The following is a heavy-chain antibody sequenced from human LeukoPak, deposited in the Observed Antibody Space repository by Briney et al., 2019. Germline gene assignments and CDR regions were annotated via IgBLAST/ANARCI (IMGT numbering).Heavy chain of an antibody. CDR1: GYTFTSYG. CDR2: ISAYNGNT. V-gene: IGHV1-18*01. J-gene: IGHJ6*02. Sequence: ASVKVSCKASGYTFTSYGISWVRQAPGQGLEWMGWISAYNGNTNYAQKLQGRVTMTTDTSTSTAYMELRSLRSDDTAVYYCARGQTMVRGVTATYYYYYGMDVWGQGTTVAVSS. CDR3: ARGQTMVRGVTATYYYYYGMDV. D-gene: IGHD3-10*01.